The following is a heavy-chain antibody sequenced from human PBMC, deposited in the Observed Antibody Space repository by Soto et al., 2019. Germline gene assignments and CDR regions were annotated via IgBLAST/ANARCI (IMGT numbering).Heavy chain of an antibody. CDR2: INPASGAT. Sequence: GGSVKVSCKASGYTLTDYYLHWVRQAPGQGLEWMGWINPASGATKYKQNFEGRLTLTRDTSISTGFMELSRLRSNDTAIYFCARKGYGVAFDASAQGTKVTVSS. CDR1: GYTLTDYY. J-gene: IGHJ3*01. CDR3: ARKGYGVAFDA. D-gene: IGHD5-12*01. V-gene: IGHV1-2*02.